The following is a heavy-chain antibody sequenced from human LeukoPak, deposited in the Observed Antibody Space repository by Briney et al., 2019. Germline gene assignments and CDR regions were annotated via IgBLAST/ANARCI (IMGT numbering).Heavy chain of an antibody. Sequence: PGGSLRLSCAASGFTVSSNYMSWVRQAPGKGLEWVSVIYSGGSTYYADSVEGRFTISRDNSKNTLYLQMNSLRAEDTAVYYCAKGTRWELLWLIDYWGQGTLVTVSS. V-gene: IGHV3-53*01. CDR3: AKGTRWELLWLIDY. J-gene: IGHJ4*02. CDR2: IYSGGST. D-gene: IGHD1-26*01. CDR1: GFTVSSNY.